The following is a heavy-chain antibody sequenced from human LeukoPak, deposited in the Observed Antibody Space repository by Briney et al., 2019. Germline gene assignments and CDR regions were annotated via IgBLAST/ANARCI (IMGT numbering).Heavy chain of an antibody. J-gene: IGHJ6*03. Sequence: PSETLSLTPAVYVGSFSGYYWSWIRQPPGKGLEWIVEINHSGSTNYNSSLKSRVTISVDTSNNQFSLKLRTVTAADTAAYYCARGYYGSGSHCCHMDVWGKGTTITVS. CDR2: INHSGST. CDR1: VGSFSGYY. CDR3: ARGYYGSGSHCCHMDV. D-gene: IGHD3-10*01. V-gene: IGHV4-34*01.